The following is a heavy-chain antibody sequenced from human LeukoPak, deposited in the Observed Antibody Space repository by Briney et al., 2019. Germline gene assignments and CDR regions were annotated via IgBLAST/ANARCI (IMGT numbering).Heavy chain of an antibody. Sequence: GGSLRLSCAASGFTFSSYAMSWVREAPGKGLEWVSAISGSGGSTYYADSVKGRFTISRDNSKNTLYLQMNSLRAEDTAVYYCARVGTANDAFDIWGQGTMITVSS. J-gene: IGHJ3*02. D-gene: IGHD3-10*01. CDR1: GFTFSSYA. V-gene: IGHV3-23*01. CDR3: ARVGTANDAFDI. CDR2: ISGSGGST.